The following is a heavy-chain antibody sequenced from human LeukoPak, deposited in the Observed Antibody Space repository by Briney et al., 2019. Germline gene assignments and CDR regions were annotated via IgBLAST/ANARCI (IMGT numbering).Heavy chain of an antibody. V-gene: IGHV4-4*02. J-gene: IGHJ6*02. CDR1: GGSISSSNW. CDR3: ARAAKVPRGYYYGMDV. CDR2: IYHSGST. Sequence: PSETLSLTCAVSGGSISSSNWWSWVRQRPGKGLEWIGEIYHSGSTNYNPSLKSRVTISIDTSKNQFSLKLRSVTAADTAVYYCARAAKVPRGYYYGMDVWGQGTTVTVSS. D-gene: IGHD3-10*01.